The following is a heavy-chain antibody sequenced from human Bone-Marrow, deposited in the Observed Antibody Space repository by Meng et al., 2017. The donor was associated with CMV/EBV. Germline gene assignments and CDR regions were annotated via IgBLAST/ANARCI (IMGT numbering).Heavy chain of an antibody. Sequence: GSLRLSCTVSGGSISSYYWSWIRQPPGKGLEWVGYIYYSGSTNYNPSLKSRVTISVDTSKNQFSLKLSSVTAADTAVYYCARQGTSYPRWFDPWGKGNLVTVS. D-gene: IGHD2-2*01. CDR3: ARQGTSYPRWFDP. V-gene: IGHV4-59*01. CDR1: GGSISSYY. J-gene: IGHJ5*02. CDR2: IYYSGST.